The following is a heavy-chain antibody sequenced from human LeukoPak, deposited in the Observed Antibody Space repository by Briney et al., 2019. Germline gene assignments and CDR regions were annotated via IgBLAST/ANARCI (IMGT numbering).Heavy chain of an antibody. V-gene: IGHV3-23*01. J-gene: IGHJ4*02. CDR3: AKDGGLWVSAHWGDS. CDR2: ISGGGS. Sequence: GGSLRLSCAASGFIFSSYAMTWVRQVPGKGLEWVSVISGGGSYYADSVKGRFIISRDNSKNTVYLQMNSLRAEDTAVYYCAKDGGLWVSAHWGDSWGRGTLVTVSS. CDR1: GFIFSSYA. D-gene: IGHD7-27*01.